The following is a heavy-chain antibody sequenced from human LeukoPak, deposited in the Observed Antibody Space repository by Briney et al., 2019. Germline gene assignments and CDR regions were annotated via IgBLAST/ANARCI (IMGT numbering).Heavy chain of an antibody. D-gene: IGHD3-3*01. Sequence: ASVKVSCKASGYTFTSYDINWVRQATGQGLEWMGWMNPNSGNTDYAQKFQGRVTITRNTSISTAYMELSSLRSEDTAVYYCARGAPDFWSVYYMDVWGKGTTVTVSS. CDR3: ARGAPDFWSVYYMDV. V-gene: IGHV1-8*03. J-gene: IGHJ6*03. CDR2: MNPNSGNT. CDR1: GYTFTSYD.